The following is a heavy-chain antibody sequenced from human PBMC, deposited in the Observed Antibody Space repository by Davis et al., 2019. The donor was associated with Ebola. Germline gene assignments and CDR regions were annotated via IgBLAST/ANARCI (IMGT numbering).Heavy chain of an antibody. Sequence: PGGSLRLSCAASGFTVRGNYMTWVRQAPGKGLEWVSIIDSSGVSPYYADSVKGRFTVFRDNSDNILFLQMNNLRVEDTAVYYCARFWGGILPERGWFDPWGQGTLVSVSS. CDR1: GFTVRGNY. V-gene: IGHV3-53*01. CDR3: ARFWGGILPERGWFDP. CDR2: IDSSGVSP. J-gene: IGHJ5*02. D-gene: IGHD3-16*01.